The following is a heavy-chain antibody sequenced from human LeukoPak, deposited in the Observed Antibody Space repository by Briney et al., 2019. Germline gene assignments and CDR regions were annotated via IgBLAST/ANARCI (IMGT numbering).Heavy chain of an antibody. V-gene: IGHV3-53*01. CDR1: GFTVSSNY. CDR3: AKVEYCSGGSCYYFDY. Sequence: GGSLRLSCAASGFTVSSNYMTWVRQAPGKGLEWVSIIYSGGSTYYADSVKGRFTISRDNSKNTVYLQMNSLRAEDTAVYYCAKVEYCSGGSCYYFDYWGQGTLVTVSP. CDR2: IYSGGST. D-gene: IGHD2-15*01. J-gene: IGHJ4*02.